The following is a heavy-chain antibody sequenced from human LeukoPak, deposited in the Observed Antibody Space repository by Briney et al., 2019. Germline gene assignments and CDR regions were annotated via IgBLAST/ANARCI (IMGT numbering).Heavy chain of an antibody. CDR3: ARALDYDFWSGYFGY. V-gene: IGHV4-59*01. J-gene: IGHJ4*02. CDR2: IYYSGST. Sequence: PSETLSLTCTVSGGSISSYYWSWIRQPPGKGLEWIGYIYYSGSTNYNPSLKSRVTISVDTSKNQLSLKLSSVTAADTAVYYCARALDYDFWSGYFGYWGQGTLVTVSS. D-gene: IGHD3-3*01. CDR1: GGSISSYY.